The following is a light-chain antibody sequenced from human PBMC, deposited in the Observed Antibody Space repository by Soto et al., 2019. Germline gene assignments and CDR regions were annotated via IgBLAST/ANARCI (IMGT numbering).Light chain of an antibody. CDR3: QQYNNWPPWT. Sequence: EIVLTQSPGTLSLSPGERATLSCRAIQSFSSSYLAWYQQKPGQAPRLLIYGASTRATGIPARFSGSGSGTEFTLTISSLQSEDFAVYYCQQYNNWPPWTFGQGTKVDIK. J-gene: IGKJ1*01. CDR2: GAS. V-gene: IGKV3-15*01. CDR1: QSFSSSY.